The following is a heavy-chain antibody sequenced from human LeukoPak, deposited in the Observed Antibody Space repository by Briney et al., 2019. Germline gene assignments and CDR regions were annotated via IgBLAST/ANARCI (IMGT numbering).Heavy chain of an antibody. CDR3: AKDRGGRYFDWLSDY. J-gene: IGHJ4*02. CDR2: ISGSGTNT. V-gene: IGHV3-23*01. D-gene: IGHD3-9*01. Sequence: GGSLRLSCAASGFTFSSYAMSWVRQAPGKGLEWVSAISGSGTNTYYADSVKGRFTISRDNSKNTLYLQMNSLRAEDTAVYYCAKDRGGRYFDWLSDYWGQGTLVTVSS. CDR1: GFTFSSYA.